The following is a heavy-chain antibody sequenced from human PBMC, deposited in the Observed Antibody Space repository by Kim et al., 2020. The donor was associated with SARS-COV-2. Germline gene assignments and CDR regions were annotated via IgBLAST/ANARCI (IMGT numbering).Heavy chain of an antibody. V-gene: IGHV3-73*01. Sequence: GGSLRLSCAASGFTFSGSAMHWVRQASGKGLEWVGRIRSKTNSYATAYAVPVKGRFTISRDDSKHTTYLQMNNLKTEDTAVYYGTRVRGTEVDFCYAFDIWGQGTMVTVSS. CDR1: GFTFSGSA. J-gene: IGHJ3*02. CDR3: TRVRGTEVDFCYAFDI. CDR2: IRSKTNSYAT. D-gene: IGHD3-10*02.